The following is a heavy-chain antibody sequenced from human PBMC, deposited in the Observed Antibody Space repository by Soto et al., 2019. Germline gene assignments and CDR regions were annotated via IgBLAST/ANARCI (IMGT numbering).Heavy chain of an antibody. D-gene: IGHD2-15*01. CDR1: GFTVSSKY. CDR2: IQSGGPT. Sequence: GGSLRLSCAASGFTVSSKYMSWVRQAPGKGLEWVSLIQSGGPTYYADSVKGRFTISRDTSEDTLHLQMDSLRAEDTAVYYCARDDVLCEGGRCYGVSLDVWGKGTTVPVS. J-gene: IGHJ6*03. CDR3: ARDDVLCEGGRCYGVSLDV. V-gene: IGHV3-66*01.